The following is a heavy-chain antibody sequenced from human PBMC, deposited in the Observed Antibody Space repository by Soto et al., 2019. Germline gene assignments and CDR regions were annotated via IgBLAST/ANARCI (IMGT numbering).Heavy chain of an antibody. CDR3: VGVRIVVSAALTTYDP. CDR2: ISAHNGDT. CDR1: GYTFTSYG. V-gene: IGHV1-18*04. Sequence: GASVKVSCKASGYTFTSYGVSWVRQAPGQGLEWVGWISAHNGDTKYAQKFQGRVTMTTDTSASTVYMELRSLRSDDTAVYYCVGVRIVVSAALTTYDPWGHGTLVTVSS. J-gene: IGHJ5*02. D-gene: IGHD2-2*01.